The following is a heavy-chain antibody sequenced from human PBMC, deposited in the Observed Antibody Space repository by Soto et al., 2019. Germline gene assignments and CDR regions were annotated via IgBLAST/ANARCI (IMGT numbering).Heavy chain of an antibody. D-gene: IGHD2-15*01. Sequence: GESLKISCKGSGYSFTNYWIGWVRQMPGKCLEWMGIIYPGDSDTRYSPSFQGQVTISADKSISTAYLQWSSLKASDTAMYYCARRCSGGNCNSSHYHYGMHVWGQGTTVTVSS. V-gene: IGHV5-51*01. J-gene: IGHJ6*02. CDR1: GYSFTNYW. CDR2: IYPGDSDT. CDR3: ARRCSGGNCNSSHYHYGMHV.